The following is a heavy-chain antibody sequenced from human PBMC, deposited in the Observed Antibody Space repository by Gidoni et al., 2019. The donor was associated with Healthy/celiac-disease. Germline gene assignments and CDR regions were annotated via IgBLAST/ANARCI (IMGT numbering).Heavy chain of an antibody. V-gene: IGHV5-51*01. J-gene: IGHJ4*02. CDR2: VFPGDSDT. Sequence: EVQLVPYGAAVKQPGESLQIPCMGSGYSFPSYCIGWVRQMPGTGLACVGIVFPGDSDTSYSPSCQGKVTISSDKSISTAYRQWSILKASDTAMYYCARQYYYDRSGDYPFDYWGQGTLVTVSS. CDR3: ARQYYYDRSGDYPFDY. CDR1: GYSFPSYC. D-gene: IGHD3-22*01.